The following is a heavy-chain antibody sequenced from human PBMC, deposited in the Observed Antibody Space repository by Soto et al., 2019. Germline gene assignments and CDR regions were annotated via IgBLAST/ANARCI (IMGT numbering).Heavy chain of an antibody. CDR3: AKDFVVHFSGGSCYTAPSSVFDD. V-gene: IGHV3-30-3*01. D-gene: IGHD2-15*01. CDR2: ISYDGSNK. J-gene: IGHJ4*02. Sequence: GGSLRLSCAASGFTFSSYAMHWFRQAPGKGLEWVAVISYDGSNKYYADSVKGRFTISRDNSKNTLYLQMNSLRAEDTAVYYCAKDFVVHFSGGSCYTAPSSVFDDWGQGPLVTVSS. CDR1: GFTFSSYA.